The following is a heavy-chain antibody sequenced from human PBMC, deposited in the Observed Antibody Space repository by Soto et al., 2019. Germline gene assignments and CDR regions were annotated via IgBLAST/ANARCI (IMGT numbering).Heavy chain of an antibody. Sequence: QVQLVQSGAEVKKPGSSVKVSCKASGGTFSSYAISWVRQAPGQGLEWMGGIIPIFGTANYAQKFQGRVTITADESTSTDYMEMSSLRSEDTAVYYCAREVDYYYGMDVCGQGTTVTVYS. CDR3: AREVDYYYGMDV. V-gene: IGHV1-69*12. CDR2: IIPIFGTA. J-gene: IGHJ6*01. D-gene: IGHD2-2*01. CDR1: GGTFSSYA.